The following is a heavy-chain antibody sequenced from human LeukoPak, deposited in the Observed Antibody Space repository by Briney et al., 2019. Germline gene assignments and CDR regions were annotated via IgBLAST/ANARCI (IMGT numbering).Heavy chain of an antibody. Sequence: PGGSLGLSCAASEFIFSTYWMHWVRQAPGKGLVWVSRINSDGSSTSYADSVKGRFTISRDNTENTLYLQMNSLRAEDTAVYYCARGARYCSGGSCSDYWGQGTLVTVSS. CDR1: EFIFSTYW. J-gene: IGHJ4*02. D-gene: IGHD2-15*01. V-gene: IGHV3-74*01. CDR3: ARGARYCSGGSCSDY. CDR2: INSDGSST.